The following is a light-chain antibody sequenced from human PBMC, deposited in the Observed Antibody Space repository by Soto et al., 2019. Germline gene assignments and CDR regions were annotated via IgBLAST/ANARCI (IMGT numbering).Light chain of an antibody. CDR3: FSYTSSGTYV. CDR2: EVS. J-gene: IGLJ1*01. V-gene: IGLV2-14*01. Sequence: QSALTQPASVSGSPGQSITISCTGTSXDVGNYKYVSWYQQHPGKAPKLMIYEVSNRPSGVSNRFSGSKSGNTASLTISGLQAEDETDYYCFSYTSSGTYVFRTGTKV. CDR1: SXDVGNYKY.